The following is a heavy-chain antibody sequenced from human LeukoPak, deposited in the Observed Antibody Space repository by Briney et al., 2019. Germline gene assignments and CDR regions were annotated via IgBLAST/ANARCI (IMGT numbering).Heavy chain of an antibody. V-gene: IGHV3-43*01. CDR1: GFIFDDSL. Sequence: GGSLRLSCVASGFIFDDSLMHSVRQAPGKGLEWISLISRDGSTPYYADSVKGRFTISRDNSKNSLFLQMNSLTPEDTAVYYCARDIRGNYFDSWGQGTLVTVSS. D-gene: IGHD3-16*01. J-gene: IGHJ4*02. CDR2: ISRDGSTP. CDR3: ARDIRGNYFDS.